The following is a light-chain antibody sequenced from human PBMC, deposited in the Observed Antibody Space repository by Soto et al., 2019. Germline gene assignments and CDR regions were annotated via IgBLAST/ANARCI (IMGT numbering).Light chain of an antibody. Sequence: QSVLTQPASVSGSPGQSITISCTGTSSDVGGYIYVSWYQHHPGKAPKLMIYEVSNRPSGVSNRFSGSKSGNTASLTISGLQAEDEADYYCSSYTSTRTRVFGGGTKVTVL. CDR1: SSDVGGYIY. CDR3: SSYTSTRTRV. V-gene: IGLV2-14*01. J-gene: IGLJ3*02. CDR2: EVS.